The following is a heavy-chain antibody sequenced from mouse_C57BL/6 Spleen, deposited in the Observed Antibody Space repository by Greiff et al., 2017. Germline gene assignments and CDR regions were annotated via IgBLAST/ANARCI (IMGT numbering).Heavy chain of an antibody. D-gene: IGHD3-2*02. J-gene: IGHJ2*01. V-gene: IGHV1-61*01. Sequence: VQLQQPGAELVRPGSSVKLSCKASGYTFTSYWMDWVKQRPGQGLEWIGNIYPSDSETHYNQKFKDKATLTVDKSSSTAYMQLSSLTSEDSAVYYCARTLSAYYFDYWGQGTTLTVSS. CDR3: ARTLSAYYFDY. CDR2: IYPSDSET. CDR1: GYTFTSYW.